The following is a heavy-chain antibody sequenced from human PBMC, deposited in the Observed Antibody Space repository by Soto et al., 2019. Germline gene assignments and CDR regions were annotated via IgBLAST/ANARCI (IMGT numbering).Heavy chain of an antibody. V-gene: IGHV4-31*03. Sequence: SETLSLTCTVSGGSINSGGYYWSLIRQHPGKGLEWIGYIYNSGSTYYNPSLKSRITISVDTSKNQFSLKLSSVTAADTAVYYCAREEVAYYGWGIYNWFDPGGQGTLVTVSS. CDR1: GGSINSGGYY. D-gene: IGHD3-10*01. J-gene: IGHJ5*02. CDR2: IYNSGST. CDR3: AREEVAYYGWGIYNWFDP.